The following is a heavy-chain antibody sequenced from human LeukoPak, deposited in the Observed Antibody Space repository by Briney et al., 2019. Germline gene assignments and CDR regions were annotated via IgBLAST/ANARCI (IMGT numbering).Heavy chain of an antibody. CDR3: ARGAGYSYGRLTDY. Sequence: GGSLRLSCAASGFTFSSYGMSWVRQAPGKGLEWVSAISGSGGSTYYADSVKGRFTISRDNSKNTLYLQMNSLRAEDTAVYYCARGAGYSYGRLTDYWGQGTLVTVSS. D-gene: IGHD5-18*01. CDR1: GFTFSSYG. CDR2: ISGSGGST. J-gene: IGHJ4*02. V-gene: IGHV3-23*01.